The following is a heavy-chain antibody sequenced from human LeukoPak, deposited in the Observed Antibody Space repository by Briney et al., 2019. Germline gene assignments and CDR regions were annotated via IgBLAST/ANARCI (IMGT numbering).Heavy chain of an antibody. V-gene: IGHV4-39*01. CDR1: GGSISSSSYY. CDR2: IYYSGST. Sequence: SETLSLTCTVSGGSISSSSYYWGWIRPPPGKGLEWIGSIYYSGSTYYNPSLKSRVTISVDTSKNQFSLKLSSVTAADTAVYYCARIYFLSSGWPYYFDYWGQGTLVTVSS. CDR3: ARIYFLSSGWPYYFDY. J-gene: IGHJ4*02. D-gene: IGHD6-19*01.